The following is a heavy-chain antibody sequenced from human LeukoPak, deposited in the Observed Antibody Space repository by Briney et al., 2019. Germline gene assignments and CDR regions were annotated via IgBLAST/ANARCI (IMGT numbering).Heavy chain of an antibody. J-gene: IGHJ4*02. Sequence: GGSLRLSCAASGFTFSSYAMSCVRQAPGKGLEWVSAISGSGGSTYYADSVKGRFTISRDNSKNTLYLQMNSLRAEDTAVYYCAKGSGYCSSTSCYFYFDYWGQGTLVTVSS. CDR1: GFTFSSYA. CDR2: ISGSGGST. D-gene: IGHD2-2*01. V-gene: IGHV3-23*01. CDR3: AKGSGYCSSTSCYFYFDY.